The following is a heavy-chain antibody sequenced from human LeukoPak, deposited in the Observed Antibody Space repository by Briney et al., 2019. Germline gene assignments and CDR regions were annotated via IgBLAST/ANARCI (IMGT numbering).Heavy chain of an antibody. V-gene: IGHV3-23*01. CDR1: GFTFDNYA. D-gene: IGHD7-27*01. CDR3: AKDYNWGRY. Sequence: GGSLRLSCAASGFTFDNYAMNWVRQAPGKGLEWVSDISGSGGNTRYADPVKGRFTISRDNSENTLYLQMNSLRAEDTAVYYCAKDYNWGRYWGQGTLVTVSS. J-gene: IGHJ4*02. CDR2: ISGSGGNT.